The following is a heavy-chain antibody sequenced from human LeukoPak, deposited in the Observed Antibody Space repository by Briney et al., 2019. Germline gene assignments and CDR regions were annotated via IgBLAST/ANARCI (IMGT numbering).Heavy chain of an antibody. D-gene: IGHD6-19*01. V-gene: IGHV3-23*01. Sequence: PGGSLRLSCAASGFTFSSYAMSGVRQAPGKGLEWVSAISGSGGSTYYADSVKGRFTISRDNSKNTLYLQMNSLRAEDTAVYYCAKYSSGWYVQYYFDYWGQGTLVTVSS. J-gene: IGHJ4*02. CDR2: ISGSGGST. CDR3: AKYSSGWYVQYYFDY. CDR1: GFTFSSYA.